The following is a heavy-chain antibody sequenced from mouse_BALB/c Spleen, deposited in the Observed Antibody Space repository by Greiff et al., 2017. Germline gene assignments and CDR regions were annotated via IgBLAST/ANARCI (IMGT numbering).Heavy chain of an antibody. Sequence: VQLKQSGPGLVAPSQSLSITCTVSGFSLTSYGVHWVRQPPGKGLEWLGVIWAGGSTNYNSALMSRLSISKDNSKSQVFLKMNSLQTDDTAMYYCARGKMDYWGQGTSVTVSS. CDR2: IWAGGST. J-gene: IGHJ4*01. V-gene: IGHV2-9*02. CDR3: ARGKMDY. CDR1: GFSLTSYG.